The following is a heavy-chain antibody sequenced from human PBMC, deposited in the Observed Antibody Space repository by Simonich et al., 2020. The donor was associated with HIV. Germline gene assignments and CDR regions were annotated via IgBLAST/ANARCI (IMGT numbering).Heavy chain of an antibody. V-gene: IGHV1-2*02. D-gene: IGHD6-19*01. Sequence: QVQLVQSGAEVKKPGASVKVSCKASGYTFTGYYMHWVRQAPGQGLEWMGWINPNSGGTNYAQKFEGRVTMTRETSISTAYMELSRLRSDDTAVYYCASDLAGYSSGWDDAFDIWGQGTMVTVSS. CDR1: GYTFTGYY. CDR3: ASDLAGYSSGWDDAFDI. J-gene: IGHJ3*02. CDR2: INPNSGGT.